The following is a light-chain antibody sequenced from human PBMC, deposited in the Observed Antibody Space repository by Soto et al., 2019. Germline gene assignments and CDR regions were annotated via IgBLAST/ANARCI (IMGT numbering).Light chain of an antibody. CDR2: GAS. V-gene: IGKV3-20*01. Sequence: EIVLTQSPGTLSLSPGERATLSCRASQSVSSSYLAWYQQKPGQAPRLLIYGASSRATGIPDRFSGSGSGTDFTLTISRLEPDDFAVYYCQQYGSSFFFGGGTKVEIK. CDR3: QQYGSSFF. CDR1: QSVSSSY. J-gene: IGKJ4*01.